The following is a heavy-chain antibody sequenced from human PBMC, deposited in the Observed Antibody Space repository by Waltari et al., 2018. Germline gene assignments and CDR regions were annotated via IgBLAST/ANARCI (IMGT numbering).Heavy chain of an antibody. CDR3: AREGSLYSSTGGWIGP. CDR2: INQITGDT. Sequence: QVHLQESGPGLVKPSETLSLTCTVSNGSLNNPYLSWIRQPPGKRMEWIGWINQITGDTNYNPSLESRVIISSDISKNQFSLKLTSVTAADTAIYYCAREGSLYSSTGGWIGPWGQGMLVTVSS. CDR1: NGSLNNPY. V-gene: IGHV4-59*11. D-gene: IGHD2-2*01. J-gene: IGHJ5*01.